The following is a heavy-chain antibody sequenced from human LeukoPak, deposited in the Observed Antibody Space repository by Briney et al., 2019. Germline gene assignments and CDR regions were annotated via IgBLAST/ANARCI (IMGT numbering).Heavy chain of an antibody. Sequence: SETLSLTCTVSGGSISSYYWSWIRQPAGKGLEWIGRIYTSGSTNYNPSLKSRVTISVDTSKNQFSLKLSSVTAADTAVYYCARSGVTMVRGVIARGNWFDPWGQGTLVTVSS. J-gene: IGHJ5*02. CDR3: ARSGVTMVRGVIARGNWFDP. CDR2: IYTSGST. V-gene: IGHV4-4*07. CDR1: GGSISSYY. D-gene: IGHD3-10*01.